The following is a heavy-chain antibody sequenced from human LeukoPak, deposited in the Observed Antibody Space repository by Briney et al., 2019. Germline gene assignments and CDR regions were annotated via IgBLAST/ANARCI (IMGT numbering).Heavy chain of an antibody. V-gene: IGHV1-2*02. Sequence: ASVKVSCKASGYTFTNYYMHWVRQAPGQGLEWMGWINPNSGDTNYAQKFQGRVTMTRDTSISTAYMELSRPGSDDTAVYYCARAGLVVIPDIWGQGTLVTVSS. CDR2: INPNSGDT. CDR1: GYTFTNYY. CDR3: ARAGLVVIPDI. D-gene: IGHD2-8*02. J-gene: IGHJ4*02.